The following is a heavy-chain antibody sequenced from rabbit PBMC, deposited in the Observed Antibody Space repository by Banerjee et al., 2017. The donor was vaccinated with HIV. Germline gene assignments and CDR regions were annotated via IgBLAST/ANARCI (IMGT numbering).Heavy chain of an antibody. D-gene: IGHD3-1*01. V-gene: IGHV1S45*01. Sequence: QEQLVESGGGLVQPGGSLKLSCKASGFSFSNKAVMCWVRQAPGKGLERIACINAITGNAVYASWAKGRFTFSTPSSTSVTLQMPRLTSADTATYFCARCPGFIRWNFGWCGPGTLVTLS. J-gene: IGHJ4*01. CDR1: GFSFSNKAV. CDR2: INAITGNA. CDR3: ARCPGFIRWNFGW.